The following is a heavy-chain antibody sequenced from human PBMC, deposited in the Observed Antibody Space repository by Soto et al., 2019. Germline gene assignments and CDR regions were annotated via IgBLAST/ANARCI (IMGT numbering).Heavy chain of an antibody. V-gene: IGHV1-18*04. CDR2: ISAYNGNT. CDR1: GYTFTGYG. CDR3: ARPLGGYGDYALPLNY. J-gene: IGHJ4*02. Sequence: QVQLVQSGAEVKRPGASVKVSCKASGYTFTGYGIAWVRQAPGQGLEWMGWISAYNGNTLQTQKFQDRLTMTTDTSANTVYMELRSLRSDDTAVYYCARPLGGYGDYALPLNYWGQGTLVSVSS. D-gene: IGHD4-17*01.